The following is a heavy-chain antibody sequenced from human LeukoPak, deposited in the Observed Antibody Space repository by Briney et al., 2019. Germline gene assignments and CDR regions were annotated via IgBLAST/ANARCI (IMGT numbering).Heavy chain of an antibody. D-gene: IGHD2-2*02. CDR2: INHSGST. CDR1: GGSFSGYH. CDR3: ARGPGCSSTSCYRIYNWFDP. Sequence: NSSETLSLTCAVYGGSFSGYHWSWIRQPPGKGLEWIGEINHSGSTNYNPSLKSRVTISVDTSKNQFSLKLSSVTAADTAVYYCARGPGCSSTSCYRIYNWFDPWGQGTLVTVSS. V-gene: IGHV4-34*01. J-gene: IGHJ5*02.